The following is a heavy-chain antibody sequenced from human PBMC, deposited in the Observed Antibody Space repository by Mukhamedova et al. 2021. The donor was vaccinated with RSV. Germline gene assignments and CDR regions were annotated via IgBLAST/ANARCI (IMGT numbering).Heavy chain of an antibody. CDR2: INPSGGST. Sequence: TSKEIHWVRQAPGQGLDFILIINPSGGSTSYSQKFQGRVTMTSDTSTRTVSMELSSLRSEYTAVYYCARDLGSGVAVVGQG. CDR1: TSKE. D-gene: IGHD1-26*01. J-gene: IGHJ6*02. V-gene: IGHV1-46*01. CDR3: ARDLGSGVAV.